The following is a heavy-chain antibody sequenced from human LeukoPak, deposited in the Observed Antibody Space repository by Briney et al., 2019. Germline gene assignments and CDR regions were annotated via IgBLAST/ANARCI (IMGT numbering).Heavy chain of an antibody. CDR3: ACDNGYYYDTSCYFYY. D-gene: IGHD3-22*01. J-gene: IGHJ4*02. CDR2: IYYSGST. V-gene: IGHV4-31*02. Sequence: HPSQTLTLTCTASGGSISSDGYYWSWIRQHPGKGLEWIVYIYYSGSTYYNPSLKSRVTISVDTTKNQFSLKLSSVTAADTAVYYCACDNGYYYDTSCYFYYWGQGTLVTVSS. CDR1: GGSISSDGYY.